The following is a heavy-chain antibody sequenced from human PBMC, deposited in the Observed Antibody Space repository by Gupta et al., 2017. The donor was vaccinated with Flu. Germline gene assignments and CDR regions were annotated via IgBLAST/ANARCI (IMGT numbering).Heavy chain of an antibody. D-gene: IGHD2-21*01. CDR3: ARGYLSKYYAMDV. Sequence: QVQLQESGPGLVKTSQTLSLTCTVSGDSISIASYFWTWIRQPAGKGLEWIGRFSTSGSTNYNPSLEGRVTISQDTSKNQFSLKLTSVTAADTAVYYCARGYLSKYYAMDVWGQGTTVTVSS. CDR1: GDSISIASYF. V-gene: IGHV4-61*02. J-gene: IGHJ6*02. CDR2: FSTSGST.